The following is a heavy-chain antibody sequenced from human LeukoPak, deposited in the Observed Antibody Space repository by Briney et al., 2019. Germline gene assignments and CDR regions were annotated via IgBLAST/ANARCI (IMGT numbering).Heavy chain of an antibody. V-gene: IGHV4-59*01. D-gene: IGHD6-13*01. CDR1: GGSISSYY. J-gene: IGHJ4*02. CDR3: ARDLGWQQPYFDH. CDR2: IYYSEST. Sequence: SETLSLTCTVSGGSISSYYWSWIRQPPGKGLEWIGYIYYSESTNYNPSLKSRVTLSEDTSNNQFFLKLTDVTAAGPAVFFCARDLGWQQPYFDHWGQGTLVTVSS.